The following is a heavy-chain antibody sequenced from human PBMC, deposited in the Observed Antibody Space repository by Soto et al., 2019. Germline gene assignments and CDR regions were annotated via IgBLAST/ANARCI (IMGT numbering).Heavy chain of an antibody. CDR2: TFTGGST. J-gene: IGHJ6*02. Sequence: EVQLVETGGGLIQPGGSLRLSCLASGFSVTTHYIIWVRQPPGKGLEWVSITFTGGSTHYADSVKGRFSISRDNSKNTVYLQMNNLRVEDTAVYYCAKKPPSSIQGWAFGMDVWGQGTTVSVSS. D-gene: IGHD1-26*01. CDR1: GFSVTTHY. CDR3: AKKPPSSIQGWAFGMDV. V-gene: IGHV3-53*02.